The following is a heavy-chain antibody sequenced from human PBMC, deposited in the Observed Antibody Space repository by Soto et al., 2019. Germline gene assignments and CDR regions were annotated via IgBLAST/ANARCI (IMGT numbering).Heavy chain of an antibody. J-gene: IGHJ4*02. D-gene: IGHD1-1*01. V-gene: IGHV3-48*03. CDR3: ARVGNPLDH. Sequence: PGGSLRLSCAASGFTFSSFEVNWVRQAPGKGLEWVSYISSSDITMYYADSVKGRFTISRDNAKYSLYLQMNSLRAEDTAVYYCARVGNPLDHWGQGTLVTVSS. CDR2: ISSSDITM. CDR1: GFTFSSFE.